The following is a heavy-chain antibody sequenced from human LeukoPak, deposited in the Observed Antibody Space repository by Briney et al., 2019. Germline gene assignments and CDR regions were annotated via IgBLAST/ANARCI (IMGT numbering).Heavy chain of an antibody. D-gene: IGHD3-9*01. Sequence: GASVKVSCKVSGYTLTELSMHWVRQAPGKGLEWMGGFDPEGGGTIYAQKFQGRVTMTEDTTTDTAYMELSSLRSEDTAVYYCATGNDILDYWGQGTLVTVSS. CDR1: GYTLTELS. CDR3: ATGNDILDY. CDR2: FDPEGGGT. J-gene: IGHJ4*02. V-gene: IGHV1-24*01.